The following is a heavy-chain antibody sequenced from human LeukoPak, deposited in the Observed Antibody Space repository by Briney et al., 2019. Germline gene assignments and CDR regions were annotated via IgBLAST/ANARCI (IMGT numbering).Heavy chain of an antibody. CDR1: GYTFTGNY. J-gene: IGHJ5*02. CDR3: ARGRTTDWFDP. D-gene: IGHD1-1*01. V-gene: IGHV1-2*04. CDR2: INPNSGGT. Sequence: ASVKVSCKASGYTFTGNYMHWVRQPPGQGLEWMGWINPNSGGTNYAQKFQGWVTMTRDTSISTADMELSRLRSDDTAVYYCARGRTTDWFDPWGQGTLVTVSS.